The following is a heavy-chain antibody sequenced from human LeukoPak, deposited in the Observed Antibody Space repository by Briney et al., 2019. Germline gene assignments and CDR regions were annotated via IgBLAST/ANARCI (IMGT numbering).Heavy chain of an antibody. J-gene: IGHJ4*02. D-gene: IGHD5-18*01. CDR1: GYSISSGYY. Sequence: SETLSLTCTVSGYSISSGYYWGWIRQPPGKGLEWIGSIYHSGSTYYNPSLKSRVTISVDTSKNQFSLKLSSVTAADTAVYYCARIDTLAATAMITWDPLPSVVFPPYYFDYWGQGTLVTVSS. CDR3: ARIDTLAATAMITWDPLPSVVFPPYYFDY. V-gene: IGHV4-38-2*02. CDR2: IYHSGST.